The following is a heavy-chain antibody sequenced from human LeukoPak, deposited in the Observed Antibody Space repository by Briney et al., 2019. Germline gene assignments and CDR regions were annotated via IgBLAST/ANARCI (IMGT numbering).Heavy chain of an antibody. J-gene: IGHJ4*02. CDR3: ARSTTSGDYFDY. Sequence: GGSLRLSCAASGFTFSSYSMNWVRQAPGKGLEWVSSISSSSSYIYYADSVKGRFTISRDNAKNSLYLQMNSLGAEDTAVYYCARSTTSGDYFDYWGQGTLVTVSS. CDR1: GFTFSSYS. D-gene: IGHD4-11*01. CDR2: ISSSSSYI. V-gene: IGHV3-21*01.